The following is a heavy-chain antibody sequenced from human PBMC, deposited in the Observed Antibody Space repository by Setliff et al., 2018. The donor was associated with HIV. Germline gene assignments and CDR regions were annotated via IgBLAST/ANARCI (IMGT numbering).Heavy chain of an antibody. J-gene: IGHJ4*02. CDR1: GFSVSSNY. V-gene: IGHV3-53*01. CDR3: ARDRGWLADC. D-gene: IGHD3-10*01. Sequence: PGGSLRLSCAASGFSVSSNYMTWVRQAPGEGLECISVLYSGGSAYYADSVKGRFIISRDNAKNSLYLQMNSLRVEDTAVYFCARDRGWLADCWGQGTLVTVSS. CDR2: LYSGGSA.